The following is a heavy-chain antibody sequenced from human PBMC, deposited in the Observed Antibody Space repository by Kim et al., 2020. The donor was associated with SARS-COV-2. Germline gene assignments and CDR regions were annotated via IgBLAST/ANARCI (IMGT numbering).Heavy chain of an antibody. CDR3: ARRRGTTTNGMDG. D-gene: IGHD1-1*01. CDR2: INDSGTT. CDR1: GDSVSGYY. V-gene: IGHV4-34*01. J-gene: IGHJ6*02. Sequence: SETLSLTCGVSGDSVSGYYWKWMRRSPGRGLEWIGEINDSGTTTYNPSLKSRVTMSIDTAKNEFSLKMSSVTGADTAVFFCARRRGTTTNGMDGWGQGTAVTVS.